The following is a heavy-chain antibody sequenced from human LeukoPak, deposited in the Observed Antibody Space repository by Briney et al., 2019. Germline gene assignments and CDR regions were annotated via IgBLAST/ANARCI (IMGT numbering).Heavy chain of an antibody. Sequence: SETLSPTCTVSGGSISSYYWSWIRQPPGKGLEWIGYIYYSGSTNYNPSLKSRVTISVDTSKNQFSLKLSSVTAADTAVYYCAREAAAGTFHHWGQGTLVTVSS. J-gene: IGHJ4*02. V-gene: IGHV4-59*01. CDR1: GGSISSYY. CDR2: IYYSGST. CDR3: AREAAAGTFHH. D-gene: IGHD6-13*01.